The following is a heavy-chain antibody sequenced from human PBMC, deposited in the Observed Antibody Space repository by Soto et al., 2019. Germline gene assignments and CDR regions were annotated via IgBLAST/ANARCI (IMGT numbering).Heavy chain of an antibody. V-gene: IGHV2-5*02. CDR3: ARKGSGDYELDY. Sequence: QITLKESGPTLVKPTQTLTLTCTLSGFSLSTVGVGVGWIRQSPGKALEWLAVIYWDDVKHYSPSLERRLTITKDSSESEVVLTMTNVDPVDTATYDCARKGSGDYELDYWGQGIVVTVSS. J-gene: IGHJ4*02. CDR1: GFSLSTVGVG. D-gene: IGHD4-17*01. CDR2: IYWDDVK.